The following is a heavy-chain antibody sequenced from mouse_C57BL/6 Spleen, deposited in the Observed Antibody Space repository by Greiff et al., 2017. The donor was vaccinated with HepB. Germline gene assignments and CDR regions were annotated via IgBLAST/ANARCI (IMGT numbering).Heavy chain of an antibody. CDR3: ARGLYGNYFAY. D-gene: IGHD2-1*01. J-gene: IGHJ3*01. CDR1: GYTFTDYY. Sequence: QVQLQQSGAELVRPGASVKLSCKASGYTFTDYYINWVKQRPGQGLEWIARIYPGSGNTYYNEKFKGKATLTAEKSSSTAYMQLSSLTSEDSAVYFCARGLYGNYFAYWGQVTLVTVSA. CDR2: IYPGSGNT. V-gene: IGHV1-76*01.